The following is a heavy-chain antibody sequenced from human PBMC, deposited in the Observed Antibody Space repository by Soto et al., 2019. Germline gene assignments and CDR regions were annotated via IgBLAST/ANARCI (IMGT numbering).Heavy chain of an antibody. D-gene: IGHD6-13*01. CDR3: AKVFPGYSSSWYSDY. J-gene: IGHJ4*02. Sequence: GGSLRLSCAASGFTFSSYAMSWVRQAPGKGLEWVSAISGSGGSTYYADPVKGRFTISRDNSKNTLYLQMNSLRAEDTAVYYCAKVFPGYSSSWYSDYWGQGTLVTVSS. CDR1: GFTFSSYA. V-gene: IGHV3-23*01. CDR2: ISGSGGST.